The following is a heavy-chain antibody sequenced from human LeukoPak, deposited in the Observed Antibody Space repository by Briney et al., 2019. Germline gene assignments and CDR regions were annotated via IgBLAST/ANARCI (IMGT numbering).Heavy chain of an antibody. CDR1: GGSISSGSYF. CDR2: IYRSGST. J-gene: IGHJ5*02. CDR3: ARSPVTTWWFDP. D-gene: IGHD4-17*01. Sequence: PSETLSLTCTVSGGSISSGSYFWNGIRQPAGKGLEWIGRIYRSGSTNYNPSLKSRVTISVDTSKNQLSLKLSSVTAADTAVYFCARSPVTTWWFDPWGQGTLVTVSS. V-gene: IGHV4-61*02.